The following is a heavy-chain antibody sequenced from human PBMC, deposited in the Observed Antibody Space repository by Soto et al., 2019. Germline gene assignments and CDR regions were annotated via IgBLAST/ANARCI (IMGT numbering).Heavy chain of an antibody. Sequence: SETLSLTCTVSVGSISSGGYYWSWIRQHPGKGPEWIGYIYYSGSTYYNPSLKSRVTISVDTSKNQFSLKLSSVTAADTAVYYCARVLQSYYYDSSGYMTWGQGTLVTVSS. J-gene: IGHJ5*02. V-gene: IGHV4-31*03. CDR2: IYYSGST. CDR1: VGSISSGGYY. D-gene: IGHD3-22*01. CDR3: ARVLQSYYYDSSGYMT.